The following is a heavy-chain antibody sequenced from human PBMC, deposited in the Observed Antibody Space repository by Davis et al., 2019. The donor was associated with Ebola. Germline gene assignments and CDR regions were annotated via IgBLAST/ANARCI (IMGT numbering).Heavy chain of an antibody. J-gene: IGHJ6*02. CDR1: GFTVSSNY. CDR2: IYSGGST. D-gene: IGHD6-13*01. Sequence: PGGSLRLSCAASGFTVSSNYMSWVRQAPGKGLEWVSVIYSGGSTYYADSVKGRFTISRDNSKNTLYLQMNSLRAEDTAVYYCAREGSRNDYYYGMDVWGQGTTVTVSS. V-gene: IGHV3-53*05. CDR3: AREGSRNDYYYGMDV.